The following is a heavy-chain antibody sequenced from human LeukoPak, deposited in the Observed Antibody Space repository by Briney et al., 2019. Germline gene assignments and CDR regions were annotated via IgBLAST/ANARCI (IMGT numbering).Heavy chain of an antibody. CDR1: GFMFNNYA. J-gene: IGHJ4*02. CDR2: INSGERR. D-gene: IGHD6-19*01. CDR3: ARGWYNFDY. V-gene: IGHV3-23*01. Sequence: GGSLRLSCAPSGFMFNNYAMSWVRQAPGKGLERVSGINSGERRYYADSVRGRFTISRDNSKNTLYLQMHSLRAEDTAVYFCARGWYNFDYWGQGTLVTVSS.